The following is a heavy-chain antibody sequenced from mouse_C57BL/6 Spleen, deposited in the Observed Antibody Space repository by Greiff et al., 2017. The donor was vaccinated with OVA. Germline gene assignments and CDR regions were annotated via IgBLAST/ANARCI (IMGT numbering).Heavy chain of an antibody. CDR1: GYTFTDYE. V-gene: IGHV1-15*01. CDR3: TRGCIITTHFDY. D-gene: IGHD1-1*01. Sequence: QVQLQQSGAELVRPGASVTLSCKASGYTFTDYEMHWVKQTPVHGLEWIGAIDPETGGTAYNQKVKGKAILTADKSSSTAYMELRSLTSEDTAVDYCTRGCIITTHFDYWGQGTTLTVSS. CDR2: IDPETGGT. J-gene: IGHJ2*01.